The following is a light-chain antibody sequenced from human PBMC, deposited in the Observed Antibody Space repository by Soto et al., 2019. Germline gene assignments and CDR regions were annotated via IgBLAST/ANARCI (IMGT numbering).Light chain of an antibody. CDR3: QKYNSAPRT. J-gene: IGKJ1*01. V-gene: IGKV1-27*01. Sequence: DIQMTQSPSSLSASVGDRVTITCRASQGISNYLAWYQQKPGKVPKLLIYAASTLQSGVPSRFSGSGSGTEFTFTISRLQPEDVATYYCQKYNSAPRTFGQGTKVEIK. CDR2: AAS. CDR1: QGISNY.